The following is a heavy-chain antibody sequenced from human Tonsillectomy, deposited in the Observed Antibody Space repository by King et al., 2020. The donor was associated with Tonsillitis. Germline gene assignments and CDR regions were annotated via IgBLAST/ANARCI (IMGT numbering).Heavy chain of an antibody. Sequence: VQLQESGPGLVKPSGTLSLTCAVSSGSISSGNWWSWVRQPPGKGLEWIGEIYHSGSANYNPSLKSRVTISVDKSTNQLSLNLNSLTAADTAVYYCARNGDAYLGVWGPGTPVTVSS. CDR2: IYHSGSA. CDR3: ARNGDAYLGV. V-gene: IGHV4-4*02. CDR1: SGSISSGNW. D-gene: IGHD2-21*01. J-gene: IGHJ6*02.